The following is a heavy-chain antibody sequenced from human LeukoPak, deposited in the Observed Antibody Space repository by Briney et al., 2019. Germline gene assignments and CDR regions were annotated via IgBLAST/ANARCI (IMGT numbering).Heavy chain of an antibody. CDR1: GFTFDDYG. J-gene: IGHJ4*02. V-gene: IGHV3-20*04. D-gene: IGHD3-22*01. CDR2: INWNGGST. Sequence: GGSLRLSCAASGFTFDDYGMSWVRQAPGKGLECVSGINWNGGSTGYADSVKGRFTISRDNAKNSLYLQMNSLRAEDTALYYCAREYYDSSGYYFHFDYWGQGTLVTVSS. CDR3: AREYYDSSGYYFHFDY.